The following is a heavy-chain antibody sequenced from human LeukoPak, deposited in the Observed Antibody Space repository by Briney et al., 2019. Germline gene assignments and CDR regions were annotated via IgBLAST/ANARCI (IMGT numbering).Heavy chain of an antibody. CDR1: GGSITDYY. J-gene: IGHJ4*02. CDR2: IYYRGST. Sequence: SETLSLTCNVSGGSITDYYWSWIRQPPGKGLEWIGYIYYRGSTSYNPSLRSRVTTSADTSKNLFSLKLSSVTTADTAVYYCARTVNYYDTSGYSYYFDYWGQGTLVTVSS. D-gene: IGHD3-22*01. CDR3: ARTVNYYDTSGYSYYFDY. V-gene: IGHV4-59*01.